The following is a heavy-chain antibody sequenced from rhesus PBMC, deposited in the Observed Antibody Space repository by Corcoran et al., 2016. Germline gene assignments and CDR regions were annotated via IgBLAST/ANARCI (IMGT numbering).Heavy chain of an antibody. Sequence: EVQLVESGGGLVQPGGSLRLSCAASGFTFSSYGMHWVRQAPGKGLAWVAVISYDGSKKDYADSVKDRFTISREDSKNMLYLQVNNLKLEDTAVYYCARGHYEDDYGYYWVAFDFWGQGLRVTVSS. D-gene: IGHD3-9*01. CDR2: ISYDGSKK. V-gene: IGHV3-54*02. CDR3: ARGHYEDDYGYYWVAFDF. CDR1: GFTFSSYG. J-gene: IGHJ3*01.